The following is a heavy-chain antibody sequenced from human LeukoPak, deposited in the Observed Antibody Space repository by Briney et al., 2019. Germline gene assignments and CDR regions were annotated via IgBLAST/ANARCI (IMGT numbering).Heavy chain of an antibody. D-gene: IGHD6-19*01. CDR3: AKVGTIAVAGTDY. Sequence: GGSLRLSCAASGFTFSNAWMSWVRQAPGKGLEWVSAISGSGGTTYYADSVKGRFTISRDNSKNTLYLQMNSLRAEDTAVYYCAKVGTIAVAGTDYWGQGTLVTVSS. CDR2: ISGSGGTT. CDR1: GFTFSNAW. J-gene: IGHJ4*02. V-gene: IGHV3-23*01.